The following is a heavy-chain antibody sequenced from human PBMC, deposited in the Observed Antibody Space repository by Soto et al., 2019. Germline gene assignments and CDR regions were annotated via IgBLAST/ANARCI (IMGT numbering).Heavy chain of an antibody. CDR3: AREKDLILGGYAFGY. CDR1: DSSMSPYY. D-gene: IGHD1-26*01. CDR2: LLYRGTA. Sequence: SETLSLTCSVSDSSMSPYYWTWFRQASGKGLEWIGHLLYRGTATYNPALKGRVTISLDTSKKQVSLKLSSVIAADTAVYYCAREKDLILGGYAFGYWGPGTLVTVSS. J-gene: IGHJ4*02. V-gene: IGHV4-59*01.